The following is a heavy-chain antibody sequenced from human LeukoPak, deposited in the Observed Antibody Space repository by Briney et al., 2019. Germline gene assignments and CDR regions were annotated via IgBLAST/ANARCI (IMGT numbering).Heavy chain of an antibody. V-gene: IGHV1-8*01. CDR2: MNPNSGNK. Sequence: ASVKVSCKASGYTFTSYDINWVRQATGQGLEWMGWMNPNSGNKGYAQKFQGRVTMTRNTSISTAYMELSSLRSEDTAVYYCASLFCSSTSCADNWFDPWGQGTLVTVSS. CDR3: ASLFCSSTSCADNWFDP. CDR1: GYTFTSYD. J-gene: IGHJ5*02. D-gene: IGHD2-2*01.